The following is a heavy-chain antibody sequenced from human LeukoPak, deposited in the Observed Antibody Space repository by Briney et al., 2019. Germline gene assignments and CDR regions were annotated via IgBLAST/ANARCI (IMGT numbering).Heavy chain of an antibody. V-gene: IGHV4-59*01. D-gene: IGHD3-3*01. CDR1: GGSISSYY. CDR2: IYYSGST. Sequence: SETLSLTCTVSGGSISSYYWSWIRQPPGKGLEWIGYIYYSGSTNYNPSLKSRVTISVDTSKNQFSLKLSSVTAADTAVYYCARNPLGDPGLFDYWGQGTLVTVSS. J-gene: IGHJ4*02. CDR3: ARNPLGDPGLFDY.